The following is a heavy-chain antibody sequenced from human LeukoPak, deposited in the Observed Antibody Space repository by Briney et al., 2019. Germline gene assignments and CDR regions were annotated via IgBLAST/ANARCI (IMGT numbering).Heavy chain of an antibody. V-gene: IGHV4-34*01. CDR1: RGSFSGYH. CDR3: ARGRHDITMRVVVMTSVSYYLDV. CDR2: INPSGST. D-gene: IGHD3-22*01. J-gene: IGHJ6*03. Sequence: MSSETLSLTCAVNRGSFSGYHWTWIRQSPGKGLEWIGDINPSGSTYYNPSLKSRLTISVDTSKTTCSLKLRSVTAAERAGYYCARGRHDITMRVVVMTSVSYYLDVWGKGTTVTVS.